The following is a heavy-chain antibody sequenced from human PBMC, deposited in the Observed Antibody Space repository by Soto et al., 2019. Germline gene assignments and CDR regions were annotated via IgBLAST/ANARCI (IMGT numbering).Heavy chain of an antibody. CDR3: ARDVVLVPAAKKAYYYYYGMDV. D-gene: IGHD2-2*01. Sequence: QVQLVESGGGVVQPGRSLRLSCAASGFTFSSYGMHWVRQAPGKGLEWVAVIWYDGSNKYYADSVKGRFTISRDNSKNQLYLQMNSLRAEDTAVYYCARDVVLVPAAKKAYYYYYGMDVWGQGTTVTVSS. J-gene: IGHJ6*02. V-gene: IGHV3-33*01. CDR1: GFTFSSYG. CDR2: IWYDGSNK.